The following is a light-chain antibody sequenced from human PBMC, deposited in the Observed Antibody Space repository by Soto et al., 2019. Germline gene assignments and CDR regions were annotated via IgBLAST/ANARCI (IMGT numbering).Light chain of an antibody. J-gene: IGKJ2*01. CDR1: QSASRW. V-gene: IGKV1-5*01. CDR2: DVS. CDR3: QHYIGYPYT. Sequence: DIQMTQSPSTLSASVGDRVTITCRASQSASRWLAWYQQKPGKAPRLLIYDVSSLESGVPSRFGGSGSGTEFTLTISSLQPDDFATYYCQHYIGYPYTFGQGTKLEIK.